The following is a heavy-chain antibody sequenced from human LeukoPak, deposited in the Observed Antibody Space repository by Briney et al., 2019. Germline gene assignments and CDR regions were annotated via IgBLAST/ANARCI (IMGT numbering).Heavy chain of an antibody. J-gene: IGHJ3*02. CDR2: ISGSGGST. D-gene: IGHD3-22*01. Sequence: GGSLRLSCAASGFTFSSYAMSWVRQAPGKGLEWVSAISGSGGSTYYADSVKGRFTISRDNSKNTLYLQMNSLRAEDTAVYYCANGGSLNYYYDSSGYWDAFDIWGQGTMVTVSS. CDR3: ANGGSLNYYYDSSGYWDAFDI. CDR1: GFTFSSYA. V-gene: IGHV3-23*01.